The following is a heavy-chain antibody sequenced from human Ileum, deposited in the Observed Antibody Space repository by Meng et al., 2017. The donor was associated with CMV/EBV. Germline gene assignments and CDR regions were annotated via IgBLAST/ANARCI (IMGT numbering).Heavy chain of an antibody. Sequence: GSLRLSCEVYDGSLSGYYWSWIRQPPGKGLERIGEINYSGVTTYNPSLKGRVTISRDTSKNQSSLKLNSVTAADTAVYYCARRSGLRALDLWGPGTMVTVSS. CDR1: DGSLSGYY. CDR2: INYSGVT. V-gene: IGHV4-34*01. CDR3: ARRSGLRALDL. J-gene: IGHJ3*01.